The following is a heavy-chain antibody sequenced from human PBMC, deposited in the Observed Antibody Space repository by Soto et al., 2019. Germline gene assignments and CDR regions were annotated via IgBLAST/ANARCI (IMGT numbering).Heavy chain of an antibody. CDR1: GYTFTSYG. CDR3: ARDRAKVTPAAIYGMDV. D-gene: IGHD2-2*01. Sequence: QVQLVQSGAEVKKPGASVKVSCKASGYTFTSYGISWVRQAPGQGLEWMGWISAYNGNTNYAQKLQGRVNMTTDTSTSTAYMELRSLRSDDTAVYYCARDRAKVTPAAIYGMDVWGQGTTVTVSS. CDR2: ISAYNGNT. J-gene: IGHJ6*02. V-gene: IGHV1-18*01.